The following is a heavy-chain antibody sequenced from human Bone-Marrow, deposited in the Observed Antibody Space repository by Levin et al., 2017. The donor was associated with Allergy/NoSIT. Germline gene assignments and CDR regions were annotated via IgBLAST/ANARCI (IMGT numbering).Heavy chain of an antibody. J-gene: IGHJ6*02. CDR3: TTAIGYYGMDG. Sequence: GESLKISCAASGFTFSNAWMSWVRQAPGKGLEWVGRIKSKTDGGTTDYAVPVKGRFTISRDDSKNTLYLQMNSLKTEDTAVYYCTTAIGYYGMDGWGQGTTVTVSS. CDR2: IKSKTDGGTT. V-gene: IGHV3-15*01. CDR1: GFTFSNAW. D-gene: IGHD3-22*01.